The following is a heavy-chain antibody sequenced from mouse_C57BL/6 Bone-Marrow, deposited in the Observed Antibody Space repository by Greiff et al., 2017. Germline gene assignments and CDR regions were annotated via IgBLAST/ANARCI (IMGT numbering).Heavy chain of an antibody. CDR2: INPSNGGT. CDR3: ARKAACYSNLEFAY. Sequence: QVQLQQPGTELVKPGASVKLSCKASGYTFTSYWMHWVKQRPGQGLEWIGNINPSNGGTNYNEKFKSKATLTVDTSSSTAYMQLSSLTSDDSAVYYCARKAACYSNLEFAYWGQGTLVTVSA. D-gene: IGHD2-5*01. V-gene: IGHV1-53*01. CDR1: GYTFTSYW. J-gene: IGHJ3*01.